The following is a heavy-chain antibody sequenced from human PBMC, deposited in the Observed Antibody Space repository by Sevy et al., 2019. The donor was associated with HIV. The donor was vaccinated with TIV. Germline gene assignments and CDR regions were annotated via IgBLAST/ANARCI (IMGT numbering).Heavy chain of an antibody. J-gene: IGHJ4*02. CDR1: GGTFSSYA. CDR2: IIPIFRTA. Sequence: ASVKVSCKASGGTFSSYAISWVRQAPGQGLEWMGGIIPIFRTANYAQKFQGRVTITADKSTSIAYMELRSLRSEDTAVYYCARGAGYYDSSGYYYFDYWGQGTLVTVSS. V-gene: IGHV1-69*06. D-gene: IGHD3-22*01. CDR3: ARGAGYYDSSGYYYFDY.